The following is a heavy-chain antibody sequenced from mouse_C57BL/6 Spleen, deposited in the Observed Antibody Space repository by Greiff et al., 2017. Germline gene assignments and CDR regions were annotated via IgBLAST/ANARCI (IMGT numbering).Heavy chain of an antibody. Sequence: EVKLLESGAELVRPGASVKLSCTASGFNIKDDYMHWVKQRPEQGLEWIGWIDPENGDTEYASKFQGKATITADTSSNTAYLQLSSLTSEDTAVYYWTRQLRLRISDDWGQGTTLTGAS. D-gene: IGHD3-2*02. CDR2: IDPENGDT. J-gene: IGHJ2*01. V-gene: IGHV14-4*01. CDR1: GFNIKDDY. CDR3: TRQLRLRISDD.